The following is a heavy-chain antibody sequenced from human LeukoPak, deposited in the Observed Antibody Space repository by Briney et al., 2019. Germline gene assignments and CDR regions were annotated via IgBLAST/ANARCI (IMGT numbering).Heavy chain of an antibody. V-gene: IGHV4-61*01. CDR3: ARGTPLYSSDWYVNWFDP. CDR2: IYHSGTT. CDR1: GGSGISGSYY. J-gene: IGHJ5*02. D-gene: IGHD6-19*01. Sequence: SETLSLTCTVSGGSGISGSYYWSWLRQPPGKGLEWIGYIYHSGTTKYNPSRKSRVTISIDTSKNQFSLKVRSVTAADTAVYFCARGTPLYSSDWYVNWFDPWGQGTLVTVSS.